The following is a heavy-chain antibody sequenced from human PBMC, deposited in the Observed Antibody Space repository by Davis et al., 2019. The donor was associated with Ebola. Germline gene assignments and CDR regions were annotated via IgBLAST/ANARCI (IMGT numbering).Heavy chain of an antibody. J-gene: IGHJ4*02. CDR3: ASSGPPEEIPPPRY. Sequence: MPSETLSLTCTVYGGSFSGYSWSWIRQSPGKGLEWIGEINHRGTTYYNPSLKSRVSISVDTSKNQFSLNLSSVTAADTAVYYCASSGPPEEIPPPRYWGQGTLVTVSS. D-gene: IGHD3-10*01. CDR1: GGSFSGYS. CDR2: INHRGTT. V-gene: IGHV4-34*01.